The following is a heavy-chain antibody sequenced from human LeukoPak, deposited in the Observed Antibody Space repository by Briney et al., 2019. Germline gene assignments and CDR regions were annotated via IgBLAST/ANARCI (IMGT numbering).Heavy chain of an antibody. CDR3: ARDYGQLVLYYYYGMDV. Sequence: GGSLRLSCAASGFTFSSYAMHWVRQAPGKGLEWVAVISYDGSNKYYADSVKGRFTISRDNSKNTLYLQMNSLRAEDTAVYYWARDYGQLVLYYYYGMDVWGQGTTVTVSS. V-gene: IGHV3-30-3*01. D-gene: IGHD6-13*01. CDR2: ISYDGSNK. J-gene: IGHJ6*02. CDR1: GFTFSSYA.